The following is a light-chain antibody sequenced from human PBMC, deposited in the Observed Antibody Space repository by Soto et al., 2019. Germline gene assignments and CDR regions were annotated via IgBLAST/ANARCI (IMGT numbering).Light chain of an antibody. CDR1: QSVAGSY. V-gene: IGKV3-20*01. Sequence: DIVLTQSPGTLSLSPGDRATLSCRASQSVAGSYLAWYQHQRGQAPRLLIYAASSRATGIPDRFSGTGSGTDFTLTISRLEPEDFALYYCQQYGSAPLTFGGGTKVDI. J-gene: IGKJ4*01. CDR2: AAS. CDR3: QQYGSAPLT.